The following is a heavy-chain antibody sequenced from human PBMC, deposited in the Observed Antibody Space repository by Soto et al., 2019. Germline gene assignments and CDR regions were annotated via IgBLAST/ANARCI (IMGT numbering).Heavy chain of an antibody. V-gene: IGHV1-18*01. CDR1: GYTFTSYG. Sequence: ASVKVSCKASGYTFTSYGISWVRQAPGQGLEWMGWISAYNGNTNYAQKLQGRVTMTTDTSTSTAYMELRSLRSDDAAVYYCARDRSGYSSSWYPSNPNDAFGIWGQGTMVTVSS. CDR3: ARDRSGYSSSWYPSNPNDAFGI. CDR2: ISAYNGNT. J-gene: IGHJ3*02. D-gene: IGHD6-13*01.